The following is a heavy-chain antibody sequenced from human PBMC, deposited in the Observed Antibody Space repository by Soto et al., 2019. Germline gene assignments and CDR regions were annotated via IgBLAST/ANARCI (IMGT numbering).Heavy chain of an antibody. CDR2: IYYSGST. D-gene: IGHD5-12*01. V-gene: IGHV4-59*01. CDR3: ARQMRVARISIYYDRMYV. Sequence: PSETLSLTCTVSRGSISSDYWSWILQPPGKGLEWIGYIYYSGSTNYNPSLKSRVTISVDTSKNQFSLKLSSVTAADTAVYYFARQMRVARISIYYDRMYVWGQGTTVTVSS. CDR1: RGSISSDY. J-gene: IGHJ6*02.